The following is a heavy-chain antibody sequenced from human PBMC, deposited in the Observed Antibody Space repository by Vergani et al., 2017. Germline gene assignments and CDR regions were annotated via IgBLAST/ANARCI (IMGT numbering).Heavy chain of an antibody. Sequence: QVQLQQWGAGLLKPSETLSLTCAVYGWSFSGYYWSWIRQPPGKGLEWMGEINHSGSTNYNPSLKSRVTISVDTTKNQFSLKLSSVTAADTAVYYCARGGRMVRGVINWFDPWGQGTLVTVSS. D-gene: IGHD3-10*01. J-gene: IGHJ5*02. CDR2: INHSGST. CDR1: GWSFSGYY. V-gene: IGHV4-34*01. CDR3: ARGGRMVRGVINWFDP.